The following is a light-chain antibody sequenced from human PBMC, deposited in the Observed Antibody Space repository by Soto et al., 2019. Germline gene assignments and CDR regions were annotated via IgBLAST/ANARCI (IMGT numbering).Light chain of an antibody. J-gene: IGKJ1*01. CDR3: QQYRSYWT. CDR2: KAS. Sequence: DIQMTQSPSTLSASVGDRVTITCRASHSISTWLAWYQQKPGKAPKLLIYKASVLENGVPSRFSGSGSGTEFTLTISSLQPDDFATYHCQQYRSYWTFGQGTKVDIK. CDR1: HSISTW. V-gene: IGKV1-5*03.